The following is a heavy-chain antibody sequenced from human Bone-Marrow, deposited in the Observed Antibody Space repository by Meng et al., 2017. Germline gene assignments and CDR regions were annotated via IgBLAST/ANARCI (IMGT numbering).Heavy chain of an antibody. V-gene: IGHV7-4-1*02. CDR3: ARDSSGYYPQKSFDY. CDR1: GYTFTGYA. Sequence: ASVKVSCKTSGYTFTGYALNWVRQAPGQGLEWMGWINTNTGNPTYAQGFTGRFVFSLDTSVSTAYLQISSLKAEDTAVYYCARDSSGYYPQKSFDYWGQGTLVTVSS. CDR2: INTNTGNP. D-gene: IGHD3-22*01. J-gene: IGHJ4*02.